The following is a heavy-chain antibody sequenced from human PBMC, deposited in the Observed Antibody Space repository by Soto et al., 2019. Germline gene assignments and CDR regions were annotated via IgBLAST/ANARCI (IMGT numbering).Heavy chain of an antibody. CDR1: GFTFSSYG. CDR3: ARARTNGWSYYYYDMDV. CDR2: IWYDGSNK. D-gene: IGHD2-15*01. Sequence: QVQLVESGGGVVQPGRSLRLSCAASGFTFSSYGMHWVRQAPGKGLEWVAVIWYDGSNKYYADSVKGRFTISRDNSKNTLYLQMNSLRAEDTAVYYCARARTNGWSYYYYDMDVWGQGTTVTVSS. J-gene: IGHJ6*02. V-gene: IGHV3-33*01.